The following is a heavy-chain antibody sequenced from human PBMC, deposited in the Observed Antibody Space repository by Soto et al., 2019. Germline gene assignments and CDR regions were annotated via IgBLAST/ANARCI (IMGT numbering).Heavy chain of an antibody. V-gene: IGHV3-7*03. CDR2: IKQDGSEK. CDR1: GFTFSSSW. Sequence: PVGSLRLSCAASGFTFSSSWMSWVRQAPGKGLEWVANIKQDGSEKYYVDSVRGRFTISRDNAKNSLYLQMNSLRAEDTAVYYCARETSPYCSSTSCYNTDYYYGMDVWGQGTTVTVS. D-gene: IGHD2-2*02. CDR3: ARETSPYCSSTSCYNTDYYYGMDV. J-gene: IGHJ6*02.